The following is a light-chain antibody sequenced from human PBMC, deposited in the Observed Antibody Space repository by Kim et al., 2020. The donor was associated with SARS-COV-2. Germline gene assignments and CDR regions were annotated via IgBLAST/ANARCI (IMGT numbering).Light chain of an antibody. V-gene: IGKV3-15*01. J-gene: IGKJ5*01. Sequence: VSPGEGSTLSCRASQSVSSKLAWYQQKPGQAPRLLIYGASARATGIPARFSGSASGTEFTVTISSLQPEDFAVYHCQQYNNWPITFGQGTRLEIK. CDR2: GAS. CDR1: QSVSSK. CDR3: QQYNNWPIT.